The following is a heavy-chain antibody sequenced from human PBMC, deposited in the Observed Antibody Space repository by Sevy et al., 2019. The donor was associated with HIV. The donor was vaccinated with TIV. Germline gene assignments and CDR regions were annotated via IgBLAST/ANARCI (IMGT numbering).Heavy chain of an antibody. D-gene: IGHD3-3*01. CDR3: ARCLYDFWSGYYTSYYYYGMDV. CDR2: ISSSSSTI. V-gene: IGHV3-48*01. J-gene: IGHJ6*02. CDR1: VFTFSSYS. Sequence: GGSLRLSCAASVFTFSSYSMNWVRQAPGKGLEWVSYISSSSSTIYYADSVKGRFTISRDNAKNSLYLQMNSLRAEDTAVYYCARCLYDFWSGYYTSYYYYGMDVWGQGTTVTVSS.